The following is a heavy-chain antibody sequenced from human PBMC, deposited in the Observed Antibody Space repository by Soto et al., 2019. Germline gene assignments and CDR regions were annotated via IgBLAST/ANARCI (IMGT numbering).Heavy chain of an antibody. V-gene: IGHV3-15*07. CDR1: GFTFSNAW. J-gene: IGHJ4*02. Sequence: GGSLRLSCAASGFTFSNAWMNWVRQAPGKGLEWVGRIKSKTDGGTTDYAAPVKGRFTISRDDSKNTLYLQMNSLKTDDTAVYYCTTDNIATVTTNDYWGQGTLVTSPQ. D-gene: IGHD4-17*01. CDR3: TTDNIATVTTNDY. CDR2: IKSKTDGGTT.